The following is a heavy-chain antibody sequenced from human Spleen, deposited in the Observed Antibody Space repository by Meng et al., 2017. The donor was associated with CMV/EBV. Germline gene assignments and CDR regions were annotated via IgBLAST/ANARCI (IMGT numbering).Heavy chain of an antibody. CDR2: ISSSSSYI. V-gene: IGHV3-21*06. D-gene: IGHD4/OR15-4a*01. CDR3: VRDGDYGGNYGLLFDF. J-gene: IGHJ4*02. Sequence: SGFTVSSNYMSWVRQAPGKGLQWVSSISSSSSYIYYADSVKGRFTTSRDNAKNSLYLQMNSLRAEDTAVYFCVRDGDYGGNYGLLFDFWGQGTLVTVSS. CDR1: GFTVSSNY.